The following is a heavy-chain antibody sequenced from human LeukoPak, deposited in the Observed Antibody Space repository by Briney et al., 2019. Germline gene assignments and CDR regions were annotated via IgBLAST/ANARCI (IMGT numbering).Heavy chain of an antibody. Sequence: GGSLRLSCAASGFTFSDYYMSWIRQAPGKGLEWVSYISSSGSTIYYADSVKGRFTISRDNAKNSLYLQMNSLRAEDTAVYYCARGRYYYDSSGYYYCEAFDIWGQGTMVTVSS. CDR1: GFTFSDYY. CDR2: ISSSGSTI. V-gene: IGHV3-11*04. J-gene: IGHJ3*02. CDR3: ARGRYYYDSSGYYYCEAFDI. D-gene: IGHD3-22*01.